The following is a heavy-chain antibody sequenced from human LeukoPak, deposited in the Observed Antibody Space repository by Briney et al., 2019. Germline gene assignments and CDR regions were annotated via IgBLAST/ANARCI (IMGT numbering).Heavy chain of an antibody. J-gene: IGHJ4*02. CDR2: ISSSSSYI. CDR3: AKEAYYDGTGYFDF. Sequence: PGGSLRLSCAASGFTFSSYSMNWVRQAPGKGLEWVSSISSSSSYIYYADSVKGRFTISRDNAKNSLYLQMNSLRAEDTAVYYCAKEAYYDGTGYFDFWGQGTLVTVSS. CDR1: GFTFSSYS. D-gene: IGHD3-22*01. V-gene: IGHV3-21*04.